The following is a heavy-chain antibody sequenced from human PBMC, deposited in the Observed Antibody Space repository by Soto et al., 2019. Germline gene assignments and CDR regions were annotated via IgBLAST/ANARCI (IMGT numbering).Heavy chain of an antibody. J-gene: IGHJ4*02. CDR2: IRQDVGET. CDR1: GFTFSTYW. V-gene: IGHV3-7*01. D-gene: IGHD6-19*01. Sequence: EVQLVESGGGLVQPGGSLRLSCEASGFTFSTYWMSWVRQAPGKGLEWVANIRQDVGETYLVDSVQGRFSITRDNAENSLYLQMNSLRGEDTAVYYCVRYGSSGWHFDSWGQGTLVTVSS. CDR3: VRYGSSGWHFDS.